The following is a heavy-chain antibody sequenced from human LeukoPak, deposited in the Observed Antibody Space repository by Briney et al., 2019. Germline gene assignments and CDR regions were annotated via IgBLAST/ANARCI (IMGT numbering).Heavy chain of an antibody. D-gene: IGHD5-24*01. CDR1: GGSISSYY. Sequence: SETLSLTCTVSGGSISSYYWSWIRQPPGKGLEWVGYIYYSGSTNYNPSLKSRVTLSVDTSKDQFSLKLSSVTAADTAVYYCARDGYNTPGYWGQGTLVTVSS. CDR2: IYYSGST. J-gene: IGHJ4*02. V-gene: IGHV4-59*12. CDR3: ARDGYNTPGY.